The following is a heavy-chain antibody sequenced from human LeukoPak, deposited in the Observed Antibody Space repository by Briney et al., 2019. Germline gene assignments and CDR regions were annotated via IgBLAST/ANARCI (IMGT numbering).Heavy chain of an antibody. CDR1: GGSISSGSYY. V-gene: IGHV4-61*02. J-gene: IGHJ4*02. CDR3: ARRDYGDYNDY. D-gene: IGHD4-17*01. CDR2: IYTSGST. Sequence: PSQTLSLTCTVSGGSISSGSYYWSWIRQPAGKGLEWIGRIYTSGSTNYNPSLKSRVTISVGTSKNQFSLKLSSVTAADTAVYYCARRDYGDYNDYWGQGTLVTVSS.